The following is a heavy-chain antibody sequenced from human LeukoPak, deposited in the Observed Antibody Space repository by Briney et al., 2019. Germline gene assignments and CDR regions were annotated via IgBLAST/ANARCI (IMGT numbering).Heavy chain of an antibody. D-gene: IGHD2-2*01. J-gene: IGHJ4*02. CDR3: ARGKYTSFDN. V-gene: IGHV6-1*01. Sequence: SQTLSLTCAISGDSLFTNSVAWNWIRQSPSRGLEWLGRTYYRSKWSFDYALSVKSRITIIADTSKNHFSLQLSSVTPDETALYYCARGKYTSFDNWGQGTLVTVSS. CDR1: GDSLFTNSVA. CDR2: TYYRSKWSF.